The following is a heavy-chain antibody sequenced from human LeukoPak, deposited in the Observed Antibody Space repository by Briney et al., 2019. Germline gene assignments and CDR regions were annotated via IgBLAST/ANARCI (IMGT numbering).Heavy chain of an antibody. CDR2: MNPNSGNT. CDR3: ARVQEGFDY. CDR1: GYTFTSYD. Sequence: ASVKVSCKASGYTFTSYDINWVRQATGQGLEWMGWMNPNSGNTGYAQKFQGRVTVTRDTSTSTVHMELSGLRSEDTAVYYCARVQEGFDYWGQGTLVTVSS. V-gene: IGHV1-8*01. J-gene: IGHJ4*02.